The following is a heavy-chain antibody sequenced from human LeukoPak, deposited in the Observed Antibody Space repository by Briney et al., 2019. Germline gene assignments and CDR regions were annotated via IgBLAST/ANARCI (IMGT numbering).Heavy chain of an antibody. Sequence: GGSLRLSCAASGFTFSSYIMNWVRQAPGKGLEWVSSISSSSSYIYYADSVKGRFTISRDNAKNSLYLQMNSLRAEDTAVYYCAREVDPNWFDPWGQGTLVTVSS. V-gene: IGHV3-21*01. D-gene: IGHD5-12*01. CDR2: ISSSSSYI. CDR1: GFTFSSYI. CDR3: AREVDPNWFDP. J-gene: IGHJ5*02.